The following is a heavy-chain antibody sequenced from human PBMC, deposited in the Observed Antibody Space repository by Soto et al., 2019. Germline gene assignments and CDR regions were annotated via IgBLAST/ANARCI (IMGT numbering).Heavy chain of an antibody. CDR2: INEGGTYR. D-gene: IGHD3-10*01. J-gene: IGHJ4*02. CDR3: ARDFPPALTPGDDFDY. Sequence: EVQLVESGGGLVQPGGSLRLSCAASGFTFSNYWMHWVRQVPGKGLVWVSRINEGGTYRSYADFAKGRFTISRDNAKNTVSLQMNSLSAEDTAVYYCARDFPPALTPGDDFDYWGQGALVTVSS. V-gene: IGHV3-74*01. CDR1: GFTFSNYW.